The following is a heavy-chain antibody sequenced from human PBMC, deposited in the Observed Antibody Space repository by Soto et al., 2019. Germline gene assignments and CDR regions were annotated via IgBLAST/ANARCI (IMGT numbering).Heavy chain of an antibody. CDR3: AEAYCGGDCYSESGGDYYFGMDV. V-gene: IGHV1-69*12. D-gene: IGHD2-21*02. Sequence: QVQLVQSGAEVKKPGSSVKVSCRASGGTFSSYAFSWVRQAPGQGLEWMGGIIPIFGTAIYAQKFQGRVTITADASTSTAYMELSSLRSEDTAVYYCAEAYCGGDCYSESGGDYYFGMDVWGQGTTVTVSS. CDR1: GGTFSSYA. CDR2: IIPIFGTA. J-gene: IGHJ6*02.